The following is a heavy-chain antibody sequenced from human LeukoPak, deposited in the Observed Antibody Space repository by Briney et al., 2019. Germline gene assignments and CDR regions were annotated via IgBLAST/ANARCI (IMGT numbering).Heavy chain of an antibody. Sequence: ASVKVSCKASGYTFTSYDINWVRQATGQGLEWVGWMNPNSGNTGYAQKFQGRVTMTRNTSISTAYMELSSLRSEDTAVYYCARPPRGGCSGGSCYSQRFWFDPWGQGTLVTVSS. CDR2: MNPNSGNT. CDR1: GYTFTSYD. CDR3: ARPPRGGCSGGSCYSQRFWFDP. V-gene: IGHV1-8*01. D-gene: IGHD2-15*01. J-gene: IGHJ5*02.